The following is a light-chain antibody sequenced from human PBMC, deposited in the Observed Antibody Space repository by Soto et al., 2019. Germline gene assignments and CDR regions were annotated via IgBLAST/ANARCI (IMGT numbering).Light chain of an antibody. J-gene: IGKJ1*01. Sequence: DIQMTQSPSTLSASVGDRVTITCRASESGSRWLAWYQQKPGRTPKLLIYQASTLETGVPSRFSRSGSGTEFTFTISSLQPDDFATYYCQQYNAYSQAFGQGTKVEIK. V-gene: IGKV1-5*03. CDR1: ESGSRW. CDR3: QQYNAYSQA. CDR2: QAS.